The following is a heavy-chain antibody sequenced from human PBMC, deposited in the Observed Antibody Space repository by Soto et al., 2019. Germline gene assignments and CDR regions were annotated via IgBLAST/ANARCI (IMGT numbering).Heavy chain of an antibody. Sequence: SETLSLTCTVSGGSISNYYWSWVRQPPGKELEWIGYIYYGGSTNYNPSLKTRVAISGDTSKNQFSLKLSSVTAAGTAVYYCARGRYTGFGNYFDYWGQGTLVTVSS. CDR3: ARGRYTGFGNYFDY. V-gene: IGHV4-59*08. CDR2: IYYGGST. CDR1: GGSISNYY. D-gene: IGHD5-12*01. J-gene: IGHJ4*02.